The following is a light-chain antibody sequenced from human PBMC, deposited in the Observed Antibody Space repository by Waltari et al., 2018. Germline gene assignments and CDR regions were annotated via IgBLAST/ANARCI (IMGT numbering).Light chain of an antibody. CDR2: ATS. CDR1: QSISGY. Sequence: DIQMTQSPSSLSASVGDRVTITCRASQSISGYLNWYQQKPGKAPKVLIYATSSLQSGVQSRFSGSGSGTDFTLTISSLQPEDFATYYCQQSYRTPPLTFGGGTKVEIK. CDR3: QQSYRTPPLT. V-gene: IGKV1-39*01. J-gene: IGKJ4*01.